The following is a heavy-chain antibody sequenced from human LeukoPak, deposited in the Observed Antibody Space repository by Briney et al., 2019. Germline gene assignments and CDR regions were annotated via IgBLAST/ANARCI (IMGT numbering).Heavy chain of an antibody. Sequence: PGGSLRLSCAASGFTFSTYSMNWVRQAPGKGLEWVSSIRSIGSFTYYADSVKGRFTISRDNSKNTLYLQMNSLRAEDTAVYYCAKMYSSSWFDYWGQGNLVTVSS. J-gene: IGHJ4*02. CDR1: GFTFSTYS. CDR2: IRSIGSFT. D-gene: IGHD6-13*01. CDR3: AKMYSSSWFDY. V-gene: IGHV3-23*01.